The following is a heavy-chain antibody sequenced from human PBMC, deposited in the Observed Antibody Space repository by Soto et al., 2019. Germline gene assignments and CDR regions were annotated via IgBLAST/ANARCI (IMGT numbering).Heavy chain of an antibody. Sequence: QVQLVESGGGVVQPGRSLRLSCAASGFTFSSYAMHWVRQAPGKGLEWVAVISYDGSNKYYADSVKGRFTISRDNSKNTLYLQMNSLRAEDTAVYYCARAAYSSSWGDYYFDYWGQGTLVTVSS. CDR1: GFTFSSYA. J-gene: IGHJ4*02. D-gene: IGHD6-13*01. V-gene: IGHV3-30-3*01. CDR2: ISYDGSNK. CDR3: ARAAYSSSWGDYYFDY.